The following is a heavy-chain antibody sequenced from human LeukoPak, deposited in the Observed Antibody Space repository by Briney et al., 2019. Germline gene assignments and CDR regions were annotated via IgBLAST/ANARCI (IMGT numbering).Heavy chain of an antibody. CDR2: ISWNSGSI. J-gene: IGHJ4*02. CDR1: GFTFDDYA. D-gene: IGHD6-19*01. Sequence: PGGSLRLSCAASGFTFDDYAMHWVRQAPGKGLEWVSGISWNSGSIGYADSVKGRFTISRDNAKNSLHLQMNSLRAEDMALYYCAKGPIAVAGTYFDYWGQGTLVTVSS. V-gene: IGHV3-9*03. CDR3: AKGPIAVAGTYFDY.